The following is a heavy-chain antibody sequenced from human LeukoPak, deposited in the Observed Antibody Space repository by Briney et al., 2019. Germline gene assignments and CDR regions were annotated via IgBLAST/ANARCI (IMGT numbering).Heavy chain of an antibody. V-gene: IGHV1-8*02. CDR1: VYTFTTYD. Sequence: GASVKVSCKASVYTFTTYDINWVRQATGQGLEWMGWMNPNNGNTGYAQKFQDRVTMTRDTSISTAYMELSSLKSEDTAVYYCARDPREWGFDYWGQGTLLTVSS. D-gene: IGHD7-27*01. CDR2: MNPNNGNT. J-gene: IGHJ4*02. CDR3: ARDPREWGFDY.